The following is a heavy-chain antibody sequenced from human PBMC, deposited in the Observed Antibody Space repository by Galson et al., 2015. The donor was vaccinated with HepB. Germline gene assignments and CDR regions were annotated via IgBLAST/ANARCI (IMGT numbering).Heavy chain of an antibody. Sequence: SLRLSCAASGFTFSSYAMHWVRQAPGKGLEWVAVISYDGSNKYYADSVKGRFTISRDNSKNTLYLQMNSLRAEDTAVYYCARSSHYHDCSSTSCYSPGLGLRLQGFDYWGQGTLVTVSS. CDR3: ARSSHYHDCSSTSCYSPGLGLRLQGFDY. D-gene: IGHD2-2*01. CDR1: GFTFSSYA. J-gene: IGHJ4*02. CDR2: ISYDGSNK. V-gene: IGHV3-30*04.